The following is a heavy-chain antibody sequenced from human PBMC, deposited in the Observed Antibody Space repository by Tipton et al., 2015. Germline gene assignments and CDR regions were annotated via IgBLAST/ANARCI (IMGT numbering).Heavy chain of an antibody. D-gene: IGHD1-1*01. J-gene: IGHJ6*02. CDR1: GFTFSIYS. CDR2: ISSSRYI. Sequence: GSLRLSCAASGFTFSIYSMNWVRQAPGKGLEWVSSISSSRYIYYADSVKGRFTISRDNAKNSLYLQMNSLRAEDTAVYYCARDRQGYNFGRYYYYGMDVWGQGTTVTVSS. CDR3: ARDRQGYNFGRYYYYGMDV. V-gene: IGHV3-21*01.